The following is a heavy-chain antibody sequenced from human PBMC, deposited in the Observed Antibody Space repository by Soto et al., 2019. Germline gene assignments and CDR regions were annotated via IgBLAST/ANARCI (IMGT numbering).Heavy chain of an antibody. V-gene: IGHV3-66*01. CDR2: IHSGGDT. D-gene: IGHD2-21*02. J-gene: IGHJ3*01. CDR1: GFAVSSNY. Sequence: PGGSLRLSCAASGFAVSSNYMTWVRQAPGKGLEWVSVIHSGGDTTYADSVKGRFTISRDNAKNTLYLQMNSLRAEDTAVYYCARGDKGGFDLWGQGTTVTVSS. CDR3: ARGDKGGFDL.